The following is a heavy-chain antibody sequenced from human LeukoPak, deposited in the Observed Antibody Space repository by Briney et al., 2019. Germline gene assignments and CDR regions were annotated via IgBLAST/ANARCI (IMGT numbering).Heavy chain of an antibody. CDR1: GYTFTGYY. J-gene: IGHJ4*02. CDR2: INPNSGGT. D-gene: IGHD1-26*01. CDR3: ARDFGIVGAIMATDLDY. Sequence: ASVKVSCKASGYTFTGYYMHWVRQAPGQGLEWMGWINPNSGGTNYAQKFQGRVTMTRDTSISTAYMELSRLRSDDTAVYYCARDFGIVGAIMATDLDYWGQGTLVTVSS. V-gene: IGHV1-2*02.